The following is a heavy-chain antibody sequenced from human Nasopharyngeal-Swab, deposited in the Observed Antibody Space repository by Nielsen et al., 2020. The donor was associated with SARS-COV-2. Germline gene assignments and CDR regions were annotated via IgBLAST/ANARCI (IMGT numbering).Heavy chain of an antibody. Sequence: GESLKIFCAASGFTFSSYSMSWLRQAPGKGLEWVSTITGNGDTTSYADSVKGRFTISRDNSENTLYLQMNSLRAEDTAVYYCAKGRYYDSSGYLDYWGQGTLVTVSS. CDR2: ITGNGDTT. CDR3: AKGRYYDSSGYLDY. J-gene: IGHJ4*02. V-gene: IGHV3-23*01. D-gene: IGHD3-22*01. CDR1: GFTFSSYS.